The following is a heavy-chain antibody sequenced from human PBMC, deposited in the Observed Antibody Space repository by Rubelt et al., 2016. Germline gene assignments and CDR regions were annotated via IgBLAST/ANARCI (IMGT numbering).Heavy chain of an antibody. CDR2: IYYSGST. Sequence: QLQLQESGPGLVKPSETLSLTCTVSGGSISSSSYYWGWIRQPPGKGLEWIGSIYYSGSTNYNPSLKSRVTISVDTSKNHFALKLGSVTAADTAVYYCARGRMGFHYYYYGMDVWGQGTTVTVSS. J-gene: IGHJ6*02. CDR1: GGSISSSSYY. D-gene: IGHD1-26*01. CDR3: ARGRMGFHYYYYGMDV. V-gene: IGHV4-39*07.